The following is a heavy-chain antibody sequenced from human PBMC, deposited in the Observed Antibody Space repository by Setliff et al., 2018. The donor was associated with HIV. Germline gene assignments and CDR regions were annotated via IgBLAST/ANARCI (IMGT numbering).Heavy chain of an antibody. CDR3: AKDRTSFNANWDAFDI. D-gene: IGHD1-1*01. V-gene: IGHV3-11*01. J-gene: IGHJ3*02. Sequence: GGSLRLSCAASEFAFSDYYMTWIRQTPGEGLTWLSYISSSGKIIYYADSVKGRFTVSRDNAKNSSYLHMSSLRVEDTAIYYCAKDRTSFNANWDAFDIWGQGTVVTVSS. CDR1: EFAFSDYY. CDR2: ISSSGKII.